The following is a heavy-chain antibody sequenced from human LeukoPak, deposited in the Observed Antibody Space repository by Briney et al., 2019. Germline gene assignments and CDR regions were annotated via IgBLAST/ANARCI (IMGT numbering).Heavy chain of an antibody. CDR2: IRYDGSNK. Sequence: GGSLRLSCAASGFTFSSYGMHWVRQAPGKGLGWVAFIRYDGSNKYYADSVKGRFTISRDNSKNTLYLQMNSLRAEDTAVYYCAKDAYYYDSSGYFYWGQGTLVTVSS. CDR1: GFTFSSYG. CDR3: AKDAYYYDSSGYFY. J-gene: IGHJ4*02. V-gene: IGHV3-30*02. D-gene: IGHD3-22*01.